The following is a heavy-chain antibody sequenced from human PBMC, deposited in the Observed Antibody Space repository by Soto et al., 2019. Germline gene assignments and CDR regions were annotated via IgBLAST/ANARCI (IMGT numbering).Heavy chain of an antibody. CDR3: ARAVSYGGYYYYGMVV. J-gene: IGHJ6*02. CDR1: GGSISSYY. Sequence: SETLSLTCTVSGGSISSYYWSWIRQPPGKGLEWIGYIYYSGSTNYNPSLKSRVTISVDTSKNQFSLKLSSVTAADTAVYYCARAVSYGGYYYYGMVVWGQGTTVTVSS. V-gene: IGHV4-59*01. CDR2: IYYSGST. D-gene: IGHD1-26*01.